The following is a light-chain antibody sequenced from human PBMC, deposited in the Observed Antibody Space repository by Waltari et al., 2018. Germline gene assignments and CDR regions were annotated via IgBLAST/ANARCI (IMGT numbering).Light chain of an antibody. V-gene: IGLV1-40*01. Sequence: QSALTQPPSVSGAPGQRVTISCTGSSSNIGAGYDVHWYQLLPGTAPKRLIYGNSNRPSGVPDRFSGSKSGTSASLAITGLQAEDEAGYYCQSYDSSLSGSVFGRGTKLTVL. J-gene: IGLJ2*01. CDR1: SSNIGAGYD. CDR2: GNS. CDR3: QSYDSSLSGSV.